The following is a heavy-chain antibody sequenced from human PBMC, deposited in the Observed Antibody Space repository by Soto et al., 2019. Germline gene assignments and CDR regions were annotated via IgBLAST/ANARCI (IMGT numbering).Heavy chain of an antibody. Sequence: SETLSLTCAVYGESFSGSYWTWIRQTPGEGLEWIGEINHSGGANYNPSLKSRVTMSVDTSKSQFSLNVSSVTAADAAVYFCARGRLSVAARPRGYYFDYWGQGTLVTVSS. V-gene: IGHV4-34*01. CDR3: ARGRLSVAARPRGYYFDY. D-gene: IGHD6-6*01. CDR1: GESFSGSY. J-gene: IGHJ4*02. CDR2: INHSGGA.